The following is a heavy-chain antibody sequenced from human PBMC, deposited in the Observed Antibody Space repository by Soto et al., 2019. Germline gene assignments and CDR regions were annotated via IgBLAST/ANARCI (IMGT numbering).Heavy chain of an antibody. CDR1: GYTFTSYG. J-gene: IGHJ6*02. CDR2: ISAYNGNT. Sequence: ASVKVSCKASGYTFTSYGISWVRQAPGQGLEWMGWISAYNGNTNYAQKLQGRVTMTTDTSTSTAYMELRSLRSDDTAVYYCARGLGSSWGHLSYYYGMDVWGQGTTVTVSS. D-gene: IGHD6-13*01. CDR3: ARGLGSSWGHLSYYYGMDV. V-gene: IGHV1-18*01.